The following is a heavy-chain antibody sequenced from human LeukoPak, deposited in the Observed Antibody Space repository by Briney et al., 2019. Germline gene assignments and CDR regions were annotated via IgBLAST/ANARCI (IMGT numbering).Heavy chain of an antibody. V-gene: IGHV3-66*01. Sequence: PGGSLRLSCVASGFAVNSNDISWVRQAPGKGLEWVAVIYSGGSTYYADSVKGRFTISRDNSKNTLFLLMNSLRAEDTAVYYCARYRGYGMDVWGQGTTVTVSS. CDR3: ARYRGYGMDV. D-gene: IGHD1-26*01. CDR1: GFAVNSND. CDR2: IYSGGST. J-gene: IGHJ6*02.